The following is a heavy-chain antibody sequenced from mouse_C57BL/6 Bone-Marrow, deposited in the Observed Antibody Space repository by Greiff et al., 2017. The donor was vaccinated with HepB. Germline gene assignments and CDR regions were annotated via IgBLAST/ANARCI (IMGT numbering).Heavy chain of an antibody. V-gene: IGHV1-64*01. CDR2: IHPNSGST. CDR3: ARDDGYYAWFAY. D-gene: IGHD2-3*01. J-gene: IGHJ3*01. CDR1: GYTFTSYW. Sequence: QVQLQQPGAELVKPGASVKLSCKASGYTFTSYWMHWVKQRPGQGLEWIGMIHPNSGSTNYNEKFKSKATLTVDKSSSTAYMQLSSLTSEDSAVYYYARDDGYYAWFAYWGQGTLVTVSA.